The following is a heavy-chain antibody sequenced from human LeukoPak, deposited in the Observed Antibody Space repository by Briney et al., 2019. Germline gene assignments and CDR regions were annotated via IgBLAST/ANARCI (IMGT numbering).Heavy chain of an antibody. CDR1: GGSISSYY. CDR3: ARELAQLVFDY. V-gene: IGHV4-59*01. D-gene: IGHD6-6*01. J-gene: IGHJ4*02. CDR2: IYYSGST. Sequence: SETLSLTCTVSGGSISSYYLSWIRQPPGKGLEWIGYIYYSGSTNYNPSLKSRVTISVDTSKNQFSLKLSSVTAADTAVYYCARELAQLVFDYWGQGTLVTVSS.